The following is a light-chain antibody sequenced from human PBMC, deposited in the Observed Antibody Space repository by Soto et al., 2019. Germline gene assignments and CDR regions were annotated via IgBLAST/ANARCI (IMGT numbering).Light chain of an antibody. V-gene: IGKV3-20*01. Sequence: EVVFTPSPGPLSLSPGERATLSCRASQSLTNSFIAWYQQKPGQAPRLLIYDTSSRATGIPDRFSGSGSGTDFTLTISRLETEDFAVFYCQQYGTSEIILGQGTRLE. CDR3: QQYGTSEII. CDR2: DTS. CDR1: QSLTNSF. J-gene: IGKJ5*01.